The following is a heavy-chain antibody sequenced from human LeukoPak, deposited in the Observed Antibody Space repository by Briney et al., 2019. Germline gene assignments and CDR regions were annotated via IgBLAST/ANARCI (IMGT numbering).Heavy chain of an antibody. J-gene: IGHJ5*02. CDR2: IKQDGSEK. Sequence: GGSLRLSCAASGFTFSSYWMSWVRQAPGKGQEWVANIKQDGSEKYYVDSVKGRFTISRDNAKNSLYLQMNSLRAEDTAVYYCARETSGYEGPNWFDPWGQGTLVTVSS. D-gene: IGHD5-12*01. V-gene: IGHV3-7*01. CDR1: GFTFSSYW. CDR3: ARETSGYEGPNWFDP.